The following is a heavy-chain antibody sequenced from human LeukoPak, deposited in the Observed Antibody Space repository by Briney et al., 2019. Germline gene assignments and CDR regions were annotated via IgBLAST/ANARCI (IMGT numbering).Heavy chain of an antibody. J-gene: IGHJ4*02. CDR3: AKAGYYDSSGYSDY. V-gene: IGHV3-23*01. CDR2: ISGSGGST. D-gene: IGHD3-22*01. CDR1: GFTFSSYA. Sequence: GGSLRLSCAASGFTFSSYAMSWVRQAPGKGLEWVSAISGSGGSTYYADSVKGRFTISRDNSKNTLYLQMNSLRAEDTAVYYCAKAGYYDSSGYSDYWGQGTLVAVSS.